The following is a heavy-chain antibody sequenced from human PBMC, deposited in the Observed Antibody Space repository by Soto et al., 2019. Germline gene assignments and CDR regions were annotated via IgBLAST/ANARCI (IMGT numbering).Heavy chain of an antibody. V-gene: IGHV4-30-4*01. D-gene: IGHD3-22*01. CDR2: IYYSGST. J-gene: IGHJ4*02. CDR1: GGSISSGDYY. CDR3: DRGYYDSSSYYLDY. Sequence: SETLSLTCTVSGGSISSGDYYWSWIRQPPGEGLEWIGYIYYSGSTYYNPSLKSRVTISVDTYKNQFSLKLRSVTAADTAVYYCDRGYYDSSSYYLDYSGKGTRVTVSS.